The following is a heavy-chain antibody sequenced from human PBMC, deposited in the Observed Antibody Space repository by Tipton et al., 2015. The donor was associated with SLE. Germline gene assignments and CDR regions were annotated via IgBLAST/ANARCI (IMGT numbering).Heavy chain of an antibody. CDR2: IRSKAYGGTT. CDR1: GFTFGDYS. V-gene: IGHV3-49*04. CDR3: TTERYFDWLWSPEYFQH. J-gene: IGHJ1*01. D-gene: IGHD3-9*01. Sequence: RSLRLSCTASGFTFGDYSMSWVRQAPGKGLEWVGFIRSKAYGGTTEYAASVKGRFTISRDDSKSIAYLQMNSLKTEDTAVYYCTTERYFDWLWSPEYFQHWGQGTLVTVSS.